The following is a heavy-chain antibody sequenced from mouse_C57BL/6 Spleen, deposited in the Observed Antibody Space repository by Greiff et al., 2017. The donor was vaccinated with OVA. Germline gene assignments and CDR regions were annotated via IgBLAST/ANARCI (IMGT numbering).Heavy chain of an antibody. J-gene: IGHJ1*03. CDR3: AREGAQGYFDV. V-gene: IGHV1-52*01. CDR2: IDPSDSET. CDR1: GYTFTSYW. Sequence: QVQLQQPGAELVRPGSSVKLSCKASGYTFTSYWMHWVKQRPIQGLEWIGNIDPSDSETHYNQKFKDKATLTVDKSSSTAYMQLSSLTSEDSAVYYCAREGAQGYFDVWGTGTTVTVSS.